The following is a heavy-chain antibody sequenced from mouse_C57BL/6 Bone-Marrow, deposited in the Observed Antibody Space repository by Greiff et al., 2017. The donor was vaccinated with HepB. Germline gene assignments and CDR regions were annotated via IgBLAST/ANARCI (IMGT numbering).Heavy chain of an antibody. V-gene: IGHV1-11*01. CDR1: GYTFTDYI. CDR2: IYPVSGDT. Sequence: QLQESGAELASPGASVTLSCKASGYTFTDYIMNWVKKRPGQGLEWIGRIYPVSGDTNYNQKFKGKATVSVDRSSSTMYMVLNSLTSEDPAVYYCGRGEYFDVWGRGTTVTVTA. J-gene: IGHJ1*03. CDR3: GRGEYFDV.